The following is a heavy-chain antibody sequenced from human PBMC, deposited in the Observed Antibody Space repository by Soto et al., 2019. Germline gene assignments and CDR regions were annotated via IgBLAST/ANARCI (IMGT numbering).Heavy chain of an antibody. J-gene: IGHJ3*01. CDR3: ARRGSR. D-gene: IGHD2-15*01. Sequence: LXVFCEASRFTFRSSEMYWVRQAPGKGLEWISYIHPGGQTIFYAESLKGRFTISRDNAKHSVYLQMNSLRAEDTAVYYCARRGSRWGRGTKVTLSS. CDR1: RFTFRSSE. CDR2: IHPGGQTI. V-gene: IGHV3-48*03.